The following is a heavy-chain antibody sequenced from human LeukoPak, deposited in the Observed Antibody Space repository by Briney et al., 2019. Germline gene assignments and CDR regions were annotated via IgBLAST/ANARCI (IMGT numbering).Heavy chain of an antibody. CDR1: GFTFSSNA. J-gene: IGHJ6*02. D-gene: IGHD3-16*01. CDR3: AKAREASRLRYGMDV. CDR2: SNDKGDYT. Sequence: PGGSLRLSCAASGFTFSSNAMNWVRQAPGKGLEWVSGSNDKGDYTYYADSVRGRFTISRDNSKNMLYPQMNSLRVEDTALYYCAKAREASRLRYGMDVWGQGTTVTVSS. V-gene: IGHV3-23*01.